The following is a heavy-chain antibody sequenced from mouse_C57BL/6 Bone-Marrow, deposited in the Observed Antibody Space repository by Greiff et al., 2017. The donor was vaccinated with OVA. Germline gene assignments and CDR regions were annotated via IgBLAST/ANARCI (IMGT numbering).Heavy chain of an antibody. CDR1: GFTFSSYA. J-gene: IGHJ4*01. Sequence: EVMLVESGGGLVKPGGSLKLSCAASGFTFSSYAMSWVRQTPEKRLEWVATISDGGSYTYYPDNVKGRFTISRDNAKNNLYLQMSHLKSEDTAMYYCTRDHNWGGLGYWGQGTSVTVSS. CDR2: ISDGGSYT. CDR3: TRDHNWGGLGY. V-gene: IGHV5-4*01. D-gene: IGHD4-1*02.